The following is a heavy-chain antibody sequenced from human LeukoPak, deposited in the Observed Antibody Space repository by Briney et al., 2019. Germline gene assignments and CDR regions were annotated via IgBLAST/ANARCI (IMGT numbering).Heavy chain of an antibody. Sequence: PGGSLRLSCAASGFTFSSYGMSWVRQAPGKGLEWVSAISGSGGSTYYADSVKGRFTISRDNSKNTLYLQMNSLRAEDTAVYYCARQQLGRNWFDPWGQGTLVTVSS. J-gene: IGHJ5*02. CDR3: ARQQLGRNWFDP. D-gene: IGHD6-13*01. V-gene: IGHV3-23*01. CDR1: GFTFSSYG. CDR2: ISGSGGST.